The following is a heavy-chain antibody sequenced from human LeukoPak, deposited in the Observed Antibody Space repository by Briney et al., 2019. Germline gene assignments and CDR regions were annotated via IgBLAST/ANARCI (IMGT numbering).Heavy chain of an antibody. J-gene: IGHJ4*02. Sequence: SETLSLTCTVSGYSISSGYYWGRIRQPPGKGLEWTGSIDHSGSTYYNPSLKSRITISVDTSKNQFSLKLSSVTAADTAVYYCARDEGGVHENWGQGTLVTVSS. D-gene: IGHD5/OR15-5a*01. CDR1: GYSISSGYY. CDR3: ARDEGGVHEN. CDR2: IDHSGST. V-gene: IGHV4-38-2*02.